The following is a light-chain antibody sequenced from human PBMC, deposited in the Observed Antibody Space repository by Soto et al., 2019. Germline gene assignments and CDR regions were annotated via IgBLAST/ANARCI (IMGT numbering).Light chain of an antibody. Sequence: DIQMTQSPSSLSASVGDRVTITCRASQDITNYLAWYQQKPGKVPKLLIYAASTLQSGVPSRFSGSGSGTIFILTISSLQPEDVATYYCQKYNSAPWTFGQGTKVEIK. CDR3: QKYNSAPWT. CDR2: AAS. J-gene: IGKJ1*01. V-gene: IGKV1-27*01. CDR1: QDITNY.